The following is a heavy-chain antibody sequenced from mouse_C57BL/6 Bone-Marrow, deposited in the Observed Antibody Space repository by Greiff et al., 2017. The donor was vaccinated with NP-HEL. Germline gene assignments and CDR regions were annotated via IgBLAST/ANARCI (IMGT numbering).Heavy chain of an antibody. Sequence: VQLQQSGAELARPGASVKLSCKASGYTFTSYGISWVKQRTGQGLEWIGEIYPRSGNTYYTEKFKGKATLTADKSSSTAYMELRSLTSEDSAVYFCARKRYYGSSPWFAYWGQGTLVTVSA. CDR2: IYPRSGNT. D-gene: IGHD1-1*01. CDR3: ARKRYYGSSPWFAY. V-gene: IGHV1-81*01. CDR1: GYTFTSYG. J-gene: IGHJ3*01.